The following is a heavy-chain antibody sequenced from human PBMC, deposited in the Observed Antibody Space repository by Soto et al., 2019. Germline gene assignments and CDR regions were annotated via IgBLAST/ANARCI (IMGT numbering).Heavy chain of an antibody. D-gene: IGHD2-8*02. CDR2: ISAYNGNT. J-gene: IGHJ6*02. V-gene: IGHV1-18*04. Sequence: ASVKVSCKASGYTFTSYGISCVRQAPGQGLEWMGWISAYNGNTNYAQKLQGRVTMTTDTSTSTAYMELRSLRSDDTAVYYCAREGVSYRAWWGPFDYYGMDVWGQGTTVTVSS. CDR1: GYTFTSYG. CDR3: AREGVSYRAWWGPFDYYGMDV.